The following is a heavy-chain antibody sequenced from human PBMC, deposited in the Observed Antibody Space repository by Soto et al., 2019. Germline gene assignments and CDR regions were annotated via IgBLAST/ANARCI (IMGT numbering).Heavy chain of an antibody. Sequence: PGGSLRLSCAASGFTFSSYAMHWVRQAPGKGLEWVAVISYDGSNKYYADSVKGRFTISRDNSKNTLYLQMNSLRAEDTAVYYCARDLDGYCSGGSCYGYYYYGMDVWGQGTTVTVSS. CDR3: ARDLDGYCSGGSCYGYYYYGMDV. D-gene: IGHD2-15*01. CDR2: ISYDGSNK. V-gene: IGHV3-30-3*01. CDR1: GFTFSSYA. J-gene: IGHJ6*02.